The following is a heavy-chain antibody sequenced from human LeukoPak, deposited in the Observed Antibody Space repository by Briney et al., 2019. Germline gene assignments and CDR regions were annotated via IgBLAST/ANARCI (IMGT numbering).Heavy chain of an antibody. D-gene: IGHD6-13*01. J-gene: IGHJ2*01. V-gene: IGHV4-61*02. CDR1: GGSISSGSYY. CDR2: IYTSGST. Sequence: PSETLSLTCTVSGGSISSGSYYWSWIRQPAGKGLEWIGRIYTSGSTNYNPSLKSRVTISVDTSKNQFSLKLSSVTAADTAVYYCARAPRGSSSWYPALWYFDLWGRGTLVTVSS. CDR3: ARAPRGSSSWYPALWYFDL.